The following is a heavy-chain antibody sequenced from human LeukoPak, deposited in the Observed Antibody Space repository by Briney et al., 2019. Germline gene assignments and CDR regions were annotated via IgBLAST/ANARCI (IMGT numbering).Heavy chain of an antibody. D-gene: IGHD3-22*01. J-gene: IGHJ3*02. V-gene: IGHV4-59*01. CDR3: ARLLDYDNSGDPDTVDI. CDR1: GGSLSSYY. CDR2: IHYSGRT. Sequence: SETLSLTCTVSGGSLSSYYWSWIRQAPGKGLEWIACIHYSGRTKYNPSLQSRVTISLDTSQNHFSLQLHSVTAADTAVYYCARLLDYDNSGDPDTVDIWGQGTMVTVSS.